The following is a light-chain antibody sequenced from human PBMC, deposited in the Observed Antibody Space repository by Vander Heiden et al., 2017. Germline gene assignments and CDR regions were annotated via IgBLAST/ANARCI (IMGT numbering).Light chain of an antibody. V-gene: IGKV1-27*01. CDR2: GEY. CDR1: QCIANF. Sequence: IQMTQSPSSLSASVGDRVTITCRTSQCIANFLDWYQQKPGRAPKLLVYGEYRLQSGVPSRFSGSETGTEFTLTISSLQPEDVAIYYCLKCDSAPRTFGQGTRVELK. J-gene: IGKJ1*01. CDR3: LKCDSAPRT.